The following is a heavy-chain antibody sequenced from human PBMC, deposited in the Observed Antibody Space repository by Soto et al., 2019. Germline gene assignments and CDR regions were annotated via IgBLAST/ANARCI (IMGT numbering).Heavy chain of an antibody. Sequence: GGSLRLSCAASGFTFDDYAMHWVRQAPGKGLEWVSGISWNSGSIGYADSVKGRFTISRDDAKNSLYLQMNSLRAEDTALYYCAKVSGWPDADVFDYWGQGTLVTVSS. CDR1: GFTFDDYA. CDR3: AKVSGWPDADVFDY. CDR2: ISWNSGSI. J-gene: IGHJ4*02. D-gene: IGHD6-19*01. V-gene: IGHV3-9*01.